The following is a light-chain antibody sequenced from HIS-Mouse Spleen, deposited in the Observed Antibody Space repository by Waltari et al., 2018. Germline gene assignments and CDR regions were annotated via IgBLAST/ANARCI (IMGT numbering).Light chain of an antibody. CDR1: SRDVGSNNF. J-gene: IGLJ1*01. CDR3: CSYAGSNYV. CDR2: EGS. Sequence: QSALTQPASVSGSPGQSITISCTGTSRDVGSNNFVSWYQQHPGKAPKLMFYEGSKRPSGVSNRFSGSKSGNTASLTISGLQAEDEADYYCCSYAGSNYVFGTGTKVTVL. V-gene: IGLV2-23*01.